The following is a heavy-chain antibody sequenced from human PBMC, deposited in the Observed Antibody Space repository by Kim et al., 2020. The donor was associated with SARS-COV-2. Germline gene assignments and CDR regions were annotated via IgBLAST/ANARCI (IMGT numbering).Heavy chain of an antibody. CDR2: FTGDGLT. J-gene: IGHJ4*02. Sequence: GGSLRLSCAASGFTFSNYGMTWVRQTPGKGLEWVSSFTGDGLTHYADSVKGRFTIPTDNSKNMLYPKMNILRAEATAVSYCGDYHGAGSHFSYWGQGTLVTVSS. V-gene: IGHV3-23*01. CDR1: GFTFSNYG. CDR3: GDYHGAGSHFSY. D-gene: IGHD3-10*01.